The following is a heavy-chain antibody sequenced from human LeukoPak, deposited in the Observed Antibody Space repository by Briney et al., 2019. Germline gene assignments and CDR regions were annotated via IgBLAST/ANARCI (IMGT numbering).Heavy chain of an antibody. D-gene: IGHD7-27*01. V-gene: IGHV3-7*03. J-gene: IGHJ5*02. CDR3: AKDPGDKDIDRWFDP. CDR1: GFPFSSYG. CDR2: INEDGYEK. Sequence: GGSLRLSCAASGFPFSSYGMHWVRQAPGKGLEWVANINEDGYEKYYVGSVKGRFTISRDNAKNSLYLHMSGLRVEDTAVYYCAKDPGDKDIDRWFDPWGQGTLVTVSS.